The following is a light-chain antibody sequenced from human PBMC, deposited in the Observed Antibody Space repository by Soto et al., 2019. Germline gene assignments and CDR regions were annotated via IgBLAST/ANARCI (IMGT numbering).Light chain of an antibody. Sequence: EIVLTQSPATLSLSPGERATLSCRASQSVGSYLAWHQQKPGQAPRLLMYDASNRATGIPARFSGSGSGTDFTLTISSLEPEDFAVYYCQQRSNWPPTFAQGTRLEIK. CDR2: DAS. CDR1: QSVGSY. CDR3: QQRSNWPPT. V-gene: IGKV3-11*01. J-gene: IGKJ5*01.